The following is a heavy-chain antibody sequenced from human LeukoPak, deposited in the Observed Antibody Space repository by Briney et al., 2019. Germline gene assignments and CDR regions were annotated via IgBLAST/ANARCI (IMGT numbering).Heavy chain of an antibody. D-gene: IGHD3-10*01. CDR3: ARGRFYYGSGSYVPYAFDI. CDR2: INHSGST. J-gene: IGHJ3*02. Sequence: PSETLSLTCAVYGGSFSGYYWSWIRQPPGKGLEWIGEINHSGSTNYNPSLKSRVTISVDTSKNQFSLKLSSVTAADTAVYYCARGRFYYGSGSYVPYAFDIWGQGTMVTVSS. CDR1: GGSFSGYY. V-gene: IGHV4-34*01.